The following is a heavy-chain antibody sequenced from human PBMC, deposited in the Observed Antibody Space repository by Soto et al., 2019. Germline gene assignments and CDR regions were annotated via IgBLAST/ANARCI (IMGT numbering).Heavy chain of an antibody. D-gene: IGHD3-22*01. CDR2: ISSTSSTI. CDR3: AKDTYYHDSSGYYTFDH. V-gene: IGHV3-48*01. CDR1: GFTFSSYS. J-gene: IGHJ4*02. Sequence: GGSLRLSCAASGFTFSSYSMNWVRQAPGRGLEWVSYISSTSSTIYYADSVKGRFTISRDNAKNSLYLQMNSLRADDTAVYYCAKDTYYHDSSGYYTFDHWGQGTPVTVSS.